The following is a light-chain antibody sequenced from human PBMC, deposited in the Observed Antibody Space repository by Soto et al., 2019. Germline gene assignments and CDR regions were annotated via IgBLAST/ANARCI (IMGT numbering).Light chain of an antibody. V-gene: IGKV1-33*01. CDR1: QDISNH. J-gene: IGKJ4*01. CDR2: DAS. Sequence: DIQMTQSPSSLSASAGDRVTITCQASQDISNHLNWYQQKAGKAPKLLINDASNLEAGVPARFSGSGAGTDFTLTISSLQPEDSSTYYFQQYVNALTFGVGTKVEIK. CDR3: QQYVNALT.